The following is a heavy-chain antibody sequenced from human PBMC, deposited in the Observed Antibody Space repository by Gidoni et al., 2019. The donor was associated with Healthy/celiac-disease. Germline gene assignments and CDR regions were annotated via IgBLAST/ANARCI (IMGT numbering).Heavy chain of an antibody. V-gene: IGHV4-59*01. CDR3: ARGGYDSSGYYYYFDY. J-gene: IGHJ4*02. Sequence: QVQLQVSGPGLVKPSETLSLTCTVSGGSIRSYYWSWIRQPPGKGLEWIGYIYYSGSTNYNPSHKSRVTISVDTSENQFSLKLSSVTAADTAVYYCARGGYDSSGYYYYFDYWGQGTLVTVSS. CDR1: GGSIRSYY. D-gene: IGHD3-22*01. CDR2: IYYSGST.